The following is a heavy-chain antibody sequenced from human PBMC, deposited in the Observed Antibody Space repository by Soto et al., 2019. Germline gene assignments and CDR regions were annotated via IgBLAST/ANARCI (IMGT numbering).Heavy chain of an antibody. CDR1: GDSVSSSSAA. CDR3: ARYTYTWFLDF. D-gene: IGHD2-2*02. J-gene: IGHJ4*02. CDR2: TYYSSKWYS. Sequence: SQTLSLTCAISGDSVSSSSAAWNWIRQSPSGGLEWLGRTYYSSKWYSDYGVSVRSRIVINPDTSKNQFSLQLNSLTPEDTAVYYCARYTYTWFLDFWGQGTLVTVSS. V-gene: IGHV6-1*01.